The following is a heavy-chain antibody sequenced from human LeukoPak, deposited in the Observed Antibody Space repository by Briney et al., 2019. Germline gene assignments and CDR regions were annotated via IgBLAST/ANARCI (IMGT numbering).Heavy chain of an antibody. Sequence: ASVKVSCKASGYTFTGYYMHWVRQAPGQGLEWMGWINLNSGGTNYAQKFQGRVTMTRDTSISTAYMELSRLRSDDTAVYYCARVRYYYGSGSSLGYYYYMDVWGKGTTVTVSS. J-gene: IGHJ6*03. CDR3: ARVRYYYGSGSSLGYYYYMDV. D-gene: IGHD3-10*01. CDR1: GYTFTGYY. V-gene: IGHV1-2*02. CDR2: INLNSGGT.